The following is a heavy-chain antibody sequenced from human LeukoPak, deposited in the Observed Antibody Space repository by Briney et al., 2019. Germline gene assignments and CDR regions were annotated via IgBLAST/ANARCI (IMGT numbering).Heavy chain of an antibody. CDR3: ARHGGGALRYFDWLSYLFDY. D-gene: IGHD3-9*01. CDR1: GGSISSYY. Sequence: SETLSLTCTVSGGSISSYYWSWIRQPPGKGLEWIGYIYYSGSTNYNPSLKSRVTISVDTSKNQFSLKLSSVTVADTAVYYCARHGGGALRYFDWLSYLFDYWGQGTLVTVSS. V-gene: IGHV4-59*08. J-gene: IGHJ4*02. CDR2: IYYSGST.